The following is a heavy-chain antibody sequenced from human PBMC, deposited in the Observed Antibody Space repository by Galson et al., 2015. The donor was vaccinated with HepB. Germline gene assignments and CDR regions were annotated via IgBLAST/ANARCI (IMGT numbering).Heavy chain of an antibody. J-gene: IGHJ3*02. Sequence: SLRLSCAGSGFTFSSYAMHWVRQAPGKGLEWVAVISFDGFTKYYADSVKGRFTISRDNSKNTLYLQMNSLSAEDTAVYYCERGRMVRGLSLRYDAVDIWGQGTMVTVSS. CDR3: ERGRMVRGLSLRYDAVDI. CDR2: ISFDGFTK. CDR1: GFTFSSYA. D-gene: IGHD3-10*01. V-gene: IGHV3-30*04.